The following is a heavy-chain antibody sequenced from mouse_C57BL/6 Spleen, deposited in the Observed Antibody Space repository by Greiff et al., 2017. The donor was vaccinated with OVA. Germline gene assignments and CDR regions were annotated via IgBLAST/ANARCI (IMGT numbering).Heavy chain of an antibody. V-gene: IGHV1-59*01. CDR1: GYTFTSYW. J-gene: IGHJ2*01. D-gene: IGHD2-3*01. CDR3: AREVGDGYFDY. Sequence: VQLQQPGAELVRPGTSVKLSCKASGYTFTSYWMHWVKQRPGQGLEWIGVIDPSDSYTNYNQKFKGKATLTVDTSSSTAYMQLSSLTSEDSAVYYCAREVGDGYFDYWGQGTTLTVSS. CDR2: IDPSDSYT.